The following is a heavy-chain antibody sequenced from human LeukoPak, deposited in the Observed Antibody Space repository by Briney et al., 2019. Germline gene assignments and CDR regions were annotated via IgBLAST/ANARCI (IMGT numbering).Heavy chain of an antibody. J-gene: IGHJ4*02. CDR2: MSAYNGNT. V-gene: IGHV1-18*01. Sequence: ASLRVSCKASGYTFTSYGISWVREAPGHGREWLGWMSAYNGNTNYAQKLQGRVTMTTDTSTSTAYMELRSLRSDDPAVYYCARAGNYRSRGSCPDYWGQGTLVTVSS. D-gene: IGHD2-15*01. CDR3: ARAGNYRSRGSCPDY. CDR1: GYTFTSYG.